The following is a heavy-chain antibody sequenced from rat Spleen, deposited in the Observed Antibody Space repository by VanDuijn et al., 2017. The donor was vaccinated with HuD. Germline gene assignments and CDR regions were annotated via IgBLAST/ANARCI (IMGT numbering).Heavy chain of an antibody. CDR1: GFTFSDYY. CDR2: ISYDGGST. CDR3: TTGGPYYFDY. V-gene: IGHV5-20*01. Sequence: EVQLVESGGGLVQPGRSLKLSCAASGFTFSDYYMAWVRQAPTKGLEWVASISYDGGSTYYRDSVKGRFTISRDSARRSLSLHMDGLRSEDTATYFCTTGGPYYFDYWGQGVVVTVSS. J-gene: IGHJ2*01.